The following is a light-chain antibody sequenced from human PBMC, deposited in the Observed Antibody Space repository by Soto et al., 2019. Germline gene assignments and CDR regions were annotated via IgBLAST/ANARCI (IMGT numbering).Light chain of an antibody. V-gene: IGLV2-14*01. J-gene: IGLJ3*02. CDR1: SSDVGGYNY. CDR2: DVS. CDR3: SSYTTTSTLLV. Sequence: QSVLTQPASVTGSPGQSITISCTGTSSDVGGYNYVSWYQQHPGKAPKLMIYDVSSRPSGVSNRISGSKSGNTASLTISGLQAEDEADYYCSSYTTTSTLLVFGGGTKLTVL.